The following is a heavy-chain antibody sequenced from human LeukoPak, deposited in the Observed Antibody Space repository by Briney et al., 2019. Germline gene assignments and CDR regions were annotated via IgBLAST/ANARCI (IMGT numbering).Heavy chain of an antibody. CDR3: AKISRYAGGGFDY. Sequence: GGSLRLSCAASGFTFSSYWMHWVRQAPGKGLVWVSRINTDGSSTYYADSVKGRFTISRDNSKNTLYLQMNSLRAEDTAVYYCAKISRYAGGGFDYWGQGTLVTVSS. CDR2: INTDGSST. V-gene: IGHV3-74*01. J-gene: IGHJ4*02. D-gene: IGHD2-8*01. CDR1: GFTFSSYW.